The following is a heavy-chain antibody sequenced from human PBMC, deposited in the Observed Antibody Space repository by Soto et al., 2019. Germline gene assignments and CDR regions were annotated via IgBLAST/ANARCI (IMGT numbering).Heavy chain of an antibody. CDR3: AKVPNGSGSYGMDV. Sequence: QVQLVESGGGVVQPGRSLRLSCAASGFTFSSYGMHWVRQAPGKGLEWVAVISYDGSNKYYADSVKGRFTISRDNYKNTLYLQMNSLRAEDTAVYYCAKVPNGSGSYGMDVWGQGTTFTVSS. V-gene: IGHV3-30*18. CDR1: GFTFSSYG. CDR2: ISYDGSNK. D-gene: IGHD3-10*01. J-gene: IGHJ6*02.